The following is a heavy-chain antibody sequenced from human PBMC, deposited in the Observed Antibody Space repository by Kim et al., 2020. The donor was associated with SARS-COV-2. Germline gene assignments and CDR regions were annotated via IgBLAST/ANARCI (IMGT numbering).Heavy chain of an antibody. D-gene: IGHD3-10*01. Sequence: GSTTYNPTPKSRVTISVDTSKNQFPLKLSSVTAADTAVYYCARGRGYFDYWGQGTLVTVSS. V-gene: IGHV4-34*01. CDR3: ARGRGYFDY. CDR2: GST. J-gene: IGHJ4*02.